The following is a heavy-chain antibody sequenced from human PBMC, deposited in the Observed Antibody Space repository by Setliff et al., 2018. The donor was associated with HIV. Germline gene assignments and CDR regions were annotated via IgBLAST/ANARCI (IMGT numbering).Heavy chain of an antibody. V-gene: IGHV4-34*01. CDR3: ARESPSSSWFYFDF. CDR1: GGSFSDYY. Sequence: PSETLSLTCAVYGGSFSDYYWTWIRQSPGKGLEWIGEINHRGSTNYNPSLKSRVTVSVDTSKNQFSLKLGSVTAADTAVYYCARESPSSSWFYFDFWGQGTLVTSPQ. D-gene: IGHD6-13*01. CDR2: INHRGST. J-gene: IGHJ4*02.